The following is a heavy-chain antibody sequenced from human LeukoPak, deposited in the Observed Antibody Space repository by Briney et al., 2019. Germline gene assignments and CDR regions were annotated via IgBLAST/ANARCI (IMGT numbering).Heavy chain of an antibody. J-gene: IGHJ2*01. V-gene: IGHV3-21*01. CDR2: ISRSSSYI. D-gene: IGHD2-2*01. CDR1: GFTFSSDS. Sequence: GGSLRLSCAASGFTFSSDSMNWVRQAPGKGLEWVSSISRSSSYIYYADSVKGRFTISRDNAKNSLYLQMNSLRPEDTAVYYCARAPYCRSTGCSWYFDLWGRGTLVSVSS. CDR3: ARAPYCRSTGCSWYFDL.